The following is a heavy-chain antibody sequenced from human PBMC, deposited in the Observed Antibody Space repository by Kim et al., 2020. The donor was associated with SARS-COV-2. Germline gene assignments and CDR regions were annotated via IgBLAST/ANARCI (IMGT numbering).Heavy chain of an antibody. V-gene: IGHV3-9*01. CDR2: ISWNSGSI. CDR1: GFTFDDYA. CDR3: AKGRGLMVRGVMSY. D-gene: IGHD3-10*01. Sequence: GGSLRLSCAASGFTFDDYAMHWVRQAPGKGLEWVSGISWNSGSIGYADSVKGRFTISRDNAKNSLYLQMNSLRAEDTALYYCAKGRGLMVRGVMSYWGQGTLVTVSS. J-gene: IGHJ4*02.